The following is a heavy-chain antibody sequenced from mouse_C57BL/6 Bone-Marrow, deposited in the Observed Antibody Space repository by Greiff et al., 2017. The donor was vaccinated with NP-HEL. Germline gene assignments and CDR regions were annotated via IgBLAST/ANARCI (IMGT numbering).Heavy chain of an antibody. V-gene: IGHV5-17*01. Sequence: EVQRVESGGGLVKPGGSLKLSCAASGFTFSDYGMHWVRQAPEKGLEWVAYISSGSSTIYYADTVKGRFTISRDNAKNTLFLQMTSLRSEDTAMYYCARPFYYYGSSPYFDYWGQGTTLTVSS. CDR2: ISSGSSTI. J-gene: IGHJ2*01. CDR3: ARPFYYYGSSPYFDY. D-gene: IGHD1-1*01. CDR1: GFTFSDYG.